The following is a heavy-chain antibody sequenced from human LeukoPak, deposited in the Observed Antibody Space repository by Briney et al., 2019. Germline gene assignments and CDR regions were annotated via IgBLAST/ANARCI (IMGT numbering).Heavy chain of an antibody. J-gene: IGHJ3*02. CDR3: ARVSRKIVVVVAATGRYAFDI. CDR2: INPSSGGT. Sequence: ASVKVSCKASRYTFTGYYMHWVRQAPGSGLEWMGWINPSSGGTNYAQKFQGRVTMTRDTSISTAYMELSRLRSDDTAVYYCARVSRKIVVVVAATGRYAFDIWGQGTMVTVSS. CDR1: RYTFTGYY. V-gene: IGHV1-2*02. D-gene: IGHD2-15*01.